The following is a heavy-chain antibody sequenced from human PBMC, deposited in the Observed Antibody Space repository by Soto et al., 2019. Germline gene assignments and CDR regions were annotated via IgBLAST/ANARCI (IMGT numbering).Heavy chain of an antibody. CDR3: ARVSSSWYQYGMDV. J-gene: IGHJ6*02. CDR1: GYTFTGYY. Sequence: ASVKVSCKASGYTFTGYYMHWVRQAPGQGLEWMGWINPNSGGTNYAQKFQGRVTMTRDTSISAAYMELSRLRSDDTAVYYCARVSSSWYQYGMDVWGQGTTVTVSS. D-gene: IGHD6-13*01. CDR2: INPNSGGT. V-gene: IGHV1-2*02.